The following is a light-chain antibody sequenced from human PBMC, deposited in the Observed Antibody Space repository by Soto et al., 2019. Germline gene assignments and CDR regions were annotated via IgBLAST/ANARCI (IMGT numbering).Light chain of an antibody. J-gene: IGLJ1*01. CDR1: SSDVGGYKY. V-gene: IGLV2-8*01. CDR2: EVS. Sequence: QSALTQPPSASGSPEQSVTISCTGTSSDVGGYKYVSWYQQHPGKVPKLMIYEVSKRPSGVPDRFSGSKSGNTASLTVSGLQAEDEADYYCSSYAGSNIDYVFGTGTKVTVL. CDR3: SSYAGSNIDYV.